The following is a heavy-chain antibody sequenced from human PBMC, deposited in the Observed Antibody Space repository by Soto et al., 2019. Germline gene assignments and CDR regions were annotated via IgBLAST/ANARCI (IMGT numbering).Heavy chain of an antibody. CDR3: ARSEYQLISHRRSNHDAFDI. Sequence: SVKVSCKASGCTFSSYAISLVRQAPGQGLECMGGIIPIFGTANYAQKFQVRVTITADESTSTAYMELSSLRSEDTAVYYCARSEYQLISHRRSNHDAFDIWGQGTMVTVSS. CDR1: GCTFSSYA. J-gene: IGHJ3*02. V-gene: IGHV1-69*13. D-gene: IGHD2-2*01. CDR2: IIPIFGTA.